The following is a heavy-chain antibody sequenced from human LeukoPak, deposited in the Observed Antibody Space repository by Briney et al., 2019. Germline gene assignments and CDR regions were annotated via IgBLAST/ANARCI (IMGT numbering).Heavy chain of an antibody. D-gene: IGHD1-7*01. J-gene: IGHJ4*02. Sequence: PSQTLSLTCTVSGGSISSGSDYWRWIRQPAGKGLEGIGRIYTSGSTNYNPSLKSRVTISVDTSKNQFSLRLSSVTAADTAVYYCARGGGLTGTTSHWGQGTLVTVSS. V-gene: IGHV4-61*02. CDR3: ARGGGLTGTTSH. CDR1: GGSISSGSDY. CDR2: IYTSGST.